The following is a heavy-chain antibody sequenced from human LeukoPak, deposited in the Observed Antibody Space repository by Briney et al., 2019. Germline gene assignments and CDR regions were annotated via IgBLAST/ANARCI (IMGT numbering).Heavy chain of an antibody. V-gene: IGHV3-7*01. CDR3: ARDHPRAAAATPLDY. D-gene: IGHD6-13*01. CDR1: GFTFTNNF. J-gene: IGHJ4*02. CDR2: IKQDGSET. Sequence: GGSLRLSCAASGFTFTNNFMSWVRQVPGKGLEWVANIKQDGSETTYADSVRGRSTISRDNAKNSLYLQMNSLRAEDTAVYYCARDHPRAAAATPLDYWGQGTLVTVSS.